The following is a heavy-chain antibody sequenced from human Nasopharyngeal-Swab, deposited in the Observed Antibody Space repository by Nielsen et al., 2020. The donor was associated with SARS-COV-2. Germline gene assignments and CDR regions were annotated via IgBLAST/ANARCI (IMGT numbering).Heavy chain of an antibody. J-gene: IGHJ4*01. CDR3: AREGYYDFWSGYYTGFGGDYFDY. CDR1: GGSFSGYY. V-gene: IGHV4-34*01. CDR2: INHSGST. Sequence: GSLRLSCAVYGGSFSGYYCSWIRQPPGKGLEWIGEINHSGSTNYNPSLKSRVTMSVDTSKNQFSLKLSSVTAADTAVYYCAREGYYDFWSGYYTGFGGDYFDYWGQGTLVPSPQ. D-gene: IGHD3-3*01.